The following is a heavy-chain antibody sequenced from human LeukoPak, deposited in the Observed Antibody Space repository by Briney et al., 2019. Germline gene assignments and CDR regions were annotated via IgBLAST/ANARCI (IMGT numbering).Heavy chain of an antibody. CDR3: ARGPSHGGKYPGFFDH. J-gene: IGHJ4*02. D-gene: IGHD4-23*01. CDR1: GESFSGYH. CDR2: INQSGTT. Sequence: SETLSLTCAVYGESFSGYHWSWIRHPPGKGLEWIGEINQSGTTNYSPSLKSRVSISVDPSKNQFSLRLNSVNAADTAVYFCARGPSHGGKYPGFFDHWGQGTLVTVSS. V-gene: IGHV4-34*01.